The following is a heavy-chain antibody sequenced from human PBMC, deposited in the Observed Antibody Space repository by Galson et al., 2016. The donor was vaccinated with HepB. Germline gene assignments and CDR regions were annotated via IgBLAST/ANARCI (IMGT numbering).Heavy chain of an antibody. Sequence: SLRLSCAASGFIFSTYAMSWVRQAPGKGLEWVSDISSSGGATYYADSVKGRFTISRDNSKNTLFLQMNSLRADDTAVYYCAKVFKPTKVFFNIYDGEGAFDIWGQGTMVTVSS. J-gene: IGHJ3*02. D-gene: IGHD3-3*02. CDR2: ISSSGGAT. V-gene: IGHV3-23*01. CDR3: AKVFKPTKVFFNIYDGEGAFDI. CDR1: GFIFSTYA.